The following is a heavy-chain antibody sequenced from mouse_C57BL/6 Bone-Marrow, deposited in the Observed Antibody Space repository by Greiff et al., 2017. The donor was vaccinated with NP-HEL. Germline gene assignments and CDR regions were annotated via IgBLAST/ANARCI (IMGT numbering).Heavy chain of an antibody. V-gene: IGHV5-12*01. J-gene: IGHJ3*01. D-gene: IGHD1-1*01. CDR1: GFTFSDYY. Sequence: EVKLMESGGGLVQPGGSLKLSCAASGFTFSDYYMYWVRQTPEKRLEWVAYISNGGGSTYYPDTVKGRFTISRDNAKNTLYLQMSRLKSEDTAMYYCARRGLLRSLSWFAYWGQGTLVTVSA. CDR2: ISNGGGST. CDR3: ARRGLLRSLSWFAY.